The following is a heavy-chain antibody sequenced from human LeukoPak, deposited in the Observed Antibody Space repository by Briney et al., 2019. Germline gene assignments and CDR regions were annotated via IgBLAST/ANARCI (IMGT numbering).Heavy chain of an antibody. V-gene: IGHV1-2*06. Sequence: ASVKVSCKASGYTFTSYYMHWVRQAPGQGLEWMGRINPNSGGTNYAQKFQGRVTMTRDTSISTAYMELSRLRSDDTAVYYCARGGYDSSGYYPTGDFDYWGQGTLVTVSS. CDR2: INPNSGGT. J-gene: IGHJ4*02. CDR1: GYTFTSYY. D-gene: IGHD3-22*01. CDR3: ARGGYDSSGYYPTGDFDY.